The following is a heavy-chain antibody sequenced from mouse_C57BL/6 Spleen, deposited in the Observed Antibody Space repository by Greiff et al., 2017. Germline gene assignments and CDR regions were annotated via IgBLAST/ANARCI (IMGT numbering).Heavy chain of an antibody. V-gene: IGHV1-82*01. J-gene: IGHJ2*01. Sequence: VHLVESGPELVKPGASVKISCKASGYAFSSSWMNWVKQRPGKGLEWIGRIYPGDRDTNYNGKFKGKATLTADKSSSTAYMQLSSLTSEDSAVYFCARGGGFLDYWGQGTTLTVSS. CDR1: GYAFSSSW. CDR3: ARGGGFLDY. CDR2: IYPGDRDT.